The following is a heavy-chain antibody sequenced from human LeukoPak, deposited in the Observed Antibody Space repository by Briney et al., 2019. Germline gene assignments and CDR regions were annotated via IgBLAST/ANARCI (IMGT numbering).Heavy chain of an antibody. J-gene: IGHJ4*02. Sequence: PGGSLRLSCAASGFTFSSYWMSWIRQPPGKGLEWIGEINHSGSTNYNPSLKSRVTISVDTSKNQFSLKLSSVTAADTAVYYCARGGSGVVTARFPFDYWGQGTLVTVSS. V-gene: IGHV4-34*01. CDR2: INHSGST. CDR1: GFTFSSYW. CDR3: ARGGSGVVTARFPFDY. D-gene: IGHD2-21*02.